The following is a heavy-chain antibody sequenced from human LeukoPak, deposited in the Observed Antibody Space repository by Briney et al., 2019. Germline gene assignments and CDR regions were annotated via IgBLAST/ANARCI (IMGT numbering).Heavy chain of an antibody. D-gene: IGHD7-27*01. CDR3: ATRKLGNDY. CDR1: GGSVSNYY. CDR2: IYYTET. V-gene: IGHV4-59*02. J-gene: IGHJ4*02. Sequence: PSETLSLTCTVPGGSVSNYYWSWIRQSPGKGLEWIGYIYYTETSYNPSPKSRVTISADTSKNQFSLKLYSVTAADTAVYYCATRKLGNDYWGQGTLVTVSS.